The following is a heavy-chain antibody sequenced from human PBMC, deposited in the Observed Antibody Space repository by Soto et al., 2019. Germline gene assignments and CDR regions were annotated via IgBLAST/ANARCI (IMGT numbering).Heavy chain of an antibody. CDR1: GFTFSSYA. J-gene: IGHJ6*02. D-gene: IGHD2-8*02. V-gene: IGHV3-23*01. CDR3: CTGPRTTTVLYYGMDV. CDR2: TSGSGGST. Sequence: GGSLRLSCAASGFTFSSYAMSWVRQAPGKGLEWVSATSGSGGSTYYADSVKGRFTISRDNSKNTLYLQMNSLRAEDTAEYYCCTGPRTTTVLYYGMDVWGQGTLVTVSS.